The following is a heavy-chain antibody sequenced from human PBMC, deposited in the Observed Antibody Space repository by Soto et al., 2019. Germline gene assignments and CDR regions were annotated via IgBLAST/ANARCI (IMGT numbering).Heavy chain of an antibody. J-gene: IGHJ4*02. V-gene: IGHV3-23*01. CDR1: GFNFSSFW. CDR3: AKGSVVVAAKFDS. D-gene: IGHD2-21*02. CDR2: ISSSGYST. Sequence: GGSLRLSCAASGFNFSSFWMSWARQAPGKGLEWVSAISSSGYSTYYADSVRGRFTISRDNSKNTVYLQMNNLRAEDTAVYYCAKGSVVVAAKFDSWGQGTLVTVSS.